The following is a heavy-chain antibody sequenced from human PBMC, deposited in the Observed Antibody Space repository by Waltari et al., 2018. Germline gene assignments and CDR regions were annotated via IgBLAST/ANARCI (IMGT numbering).Heavy chain of an antibody. Sequence: QVQLVESGGGLVKPGGSLRPSRAGSGFIFSDNYMNGIRQAPGKGLEWVSYISGSSSYTRNADSVKGRFTISRDNAKNSLYLQMSSLRAEDTAVYYCARDRGGGLFDYWGQGSLVTVSS. J-gene: IGHJ4*02. CDR1: GFIFSDNY. CDR3: ARDRGGGLFDY. CDR2: ISGSSSYT. V-gene: IGHV3-11*06. D-gene: IGHD2-15*01.